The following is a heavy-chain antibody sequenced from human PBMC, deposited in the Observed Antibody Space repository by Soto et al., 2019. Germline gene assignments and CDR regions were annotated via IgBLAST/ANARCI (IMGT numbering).Heavy chain of an antibody. CDR2: INPILSMS. J-gene: IGHJ4*02. CDR1: GDTFTFYS. CDR3: ASSYGSGYRAFDY. Sequence: QVQLVQSGAEVKKPGSSVRVSCKASGDTFTFYSINWVRQAPGLGLEWMGRINPILSMSNYAQRFQGRVRMTADKSTSTAYMELSSLRSEDTAMYYCASSYGSGYRAFDYWGQGALVTGSS. D-gene: IGHD3-10*01. V-gene: IGHV1-69*02.